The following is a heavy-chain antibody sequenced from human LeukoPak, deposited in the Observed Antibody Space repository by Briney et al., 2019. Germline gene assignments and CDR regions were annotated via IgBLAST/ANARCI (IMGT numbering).Heavy chain of an antibody. CDR1: GFTFSSYE. CDR2: ISSSGSSM. Sequence: PGGSLRLSCVASGFTFSSYEMNWVRQGPGRGLEWVSYISSSGSSMFHADSVKGRFTISRDNAKNSLYLQMNSLRAEDTAVYYCARGHGMDVWGQGTTVTVSS. CDR3: ARGHGMDV. J-gene: IGHJ6*02. V-gene: IGHV3-48*03.